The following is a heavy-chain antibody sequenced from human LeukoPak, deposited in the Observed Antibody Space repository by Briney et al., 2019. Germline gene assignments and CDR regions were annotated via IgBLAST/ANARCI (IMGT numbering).Heavy chain of an antibody. CDR3: ARESMVVTYFDY. Sequence: PGGSLRLSCAASGLTFSSYGMHWVRQAPGKGLEWVALISYDGSNKYYADSVKGRFTISRDNSKNTLYLQMNSLRAEDTAVYYCARESMVVTYFDYWGQGTLVTVSS. CDR2: ISYDGSNK. CDR1: GLTFSSYG. D-gene: IGHD2-15*01. V-gene: IGHV3-30*03. J-gene: IGHJ4*02.